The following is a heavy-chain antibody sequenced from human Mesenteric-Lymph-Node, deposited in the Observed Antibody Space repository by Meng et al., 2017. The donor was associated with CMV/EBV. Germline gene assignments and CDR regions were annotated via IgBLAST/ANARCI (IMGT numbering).Heavy chain of an antibody. CDR2: LSGSGDST. V-gene: IGHV3-23*01. J-gene: IGHJ4*02. Sequence: GGSLRLSCAASGFTFSSYAVSWVRQAPGKGLEWVSVLSGSGDSTYYIDSVKGRFTISRDNPKNTLYLEMNGLTAEDTALYYCAKGIPDYWGQGTLVTVSS. CDR3: AKGIPDY. CDR1: GFTFSSYA.